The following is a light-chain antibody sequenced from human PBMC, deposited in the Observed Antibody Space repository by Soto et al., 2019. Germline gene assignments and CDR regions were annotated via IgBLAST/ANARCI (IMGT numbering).Light chain of an antibody. Sequence: QSALTQPPSASGSPGQSVTISCTGTSSDVGGYNYVSWYQQHPGKAPKLMIYEVSKRPSGVPDRFSGSKSGNTASLTVSGLQAEDDADYYCCSYAGSHPVVFGGGTKLTVL. J-gene: IGLJ2*01. CDR1: SSDVGGYNY. V-gene: IGLV2-8*01. CDR2: EVS. CDR3: CSYAGSHPVV.